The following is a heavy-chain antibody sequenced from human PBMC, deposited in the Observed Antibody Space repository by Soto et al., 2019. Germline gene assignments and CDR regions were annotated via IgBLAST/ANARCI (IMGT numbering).Heavy chain of an antibody. D-gene: IGHD1-26*01. Sequence: QVQLVESGGGVVQPGRSLRLSCAASGFTFSSYGMHWVRQAPGKGLEWVAVIWYDGSNKYYADSVKGRFTISRDNSKNTLYLQMNSLRAEDTAVYYCARGWGPMVIVGATGIFDYWGQGTLVTVSS. V-gene: IGHV3-33*01. CDR1: GFTFSSYG. CDR2: IWYDGSNK. CDR3: ARGWGPMVIVGATGIFDY. J-gene: IGHJ4*02.